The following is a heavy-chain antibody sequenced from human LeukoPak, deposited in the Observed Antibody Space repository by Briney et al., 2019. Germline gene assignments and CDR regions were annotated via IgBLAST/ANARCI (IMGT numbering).Heavy chain of an antibody. CDR3: ARDSIAVAGAIDY. CDR2: ISYDGSNK. D-gene: IGHD6-19*01. J-gene: IGHJ4*02. CDR1: GFTFSSYE. V-gene: IGHV3-30*04. Sequence: PGGSLRLSCAASGFTFSSYEMNWVRQAPGKGLEWVAVISYDGSNKYYADSVKGRFTISRDNSKNTLYLQMNSLRAEDTAVYYCARDSIAVAGAIDYWGQGTLVTVSS.